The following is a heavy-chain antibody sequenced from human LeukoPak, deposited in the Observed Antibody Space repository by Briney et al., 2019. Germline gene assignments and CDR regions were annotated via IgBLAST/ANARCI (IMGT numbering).Heavy chain of an antibody. CDR3: ASPYYDSSGYSPVNAFDI. D-gene: IGHD3-22*01. CDR2: FDPEDGET. CDR1: GYTLTELS. J-gene: IGHJ3*02. Sequence: ASVKVSCKVSGYTLTELSMHWVRQAPGKGLEWMGGFDPEDGETIYAQKFQGRVTMTEDTSTDTAYMELSSLRSEDTAVYYCASPYYDSSGYSPVNAFDIWGQGTMVTVSS. V-gene: IGHV1-24*01.